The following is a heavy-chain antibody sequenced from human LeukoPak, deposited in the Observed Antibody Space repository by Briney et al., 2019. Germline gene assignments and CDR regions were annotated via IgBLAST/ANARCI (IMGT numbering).Heavy chain of an antibody. CDR3: TRDGGHWLAGGYFDY. D-gene: IGHD6-19*01. Sequence: GRSPRLSCTASGFTFGDYAMSWVRQAPGKGLEWVGFVRSKASGATTEYAASVKGRLTISREDSKSIAYLQMNSLKTEDTAVYYCTRDGGHWLAGGYFDYWGQGTLVTVSS. J-gene: IGHJ4*02. V-gene: IGHV3-49*04. CDR1: GFTFGDYA. CDR2: VRSKASGATT.